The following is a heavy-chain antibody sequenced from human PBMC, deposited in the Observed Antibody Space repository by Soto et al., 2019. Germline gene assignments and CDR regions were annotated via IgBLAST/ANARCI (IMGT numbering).Heavy chain of an antibody. CDR1: GFTFSSYA. J-gene: IGHJ3*02. V-gene: IGHV3-30-3*01. D-gene: IGHD4-17*01. Sequence: GGSLRLSCAASGFTFSSYAMHWVRQAPGKGLEWVAVISYDGSNKYYADSVKGRFTISRDNSKNTLYLQMNSLRAEDTAVYYCARDYGDLDAFDIWGQGTMVTVSS. CDR2: ISYDGSNK. CDR3: ARDYGDLDAFDI.